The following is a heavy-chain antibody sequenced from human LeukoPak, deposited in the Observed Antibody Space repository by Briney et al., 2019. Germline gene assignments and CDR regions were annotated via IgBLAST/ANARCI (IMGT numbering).Heavy chain of an antibody. J-gene: IGHJ4*02. CDR2: IYSSGSN. V-gene: IGHV4-39*01. CDR3: ARSRVVSTLHYFGY. D-gene: IGHD3-22*01. CDR1: GGSISSSSYY. Sequence: SETLSLTRTVSGGSISSSSYYWGWIRQPPGKGLEWIGSIYSSGSNYYNPSLKSRVTISVDTSKNQFSLKVSSVTAADTAVYYCARSRVVSTLHYFGYWGQGIVVTVSS.